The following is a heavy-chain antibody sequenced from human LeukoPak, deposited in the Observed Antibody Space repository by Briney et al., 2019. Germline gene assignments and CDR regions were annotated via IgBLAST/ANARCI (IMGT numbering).Heavy chain of an antibody. CDR2: ISYDGSNK. D-gene: IGHD6-19*01. CDR3: AKESSSGWYLYYYYYYYMDV. V-gene: IGHV3-30*18. J-gene: IGHJ6*03. CDR1: GFTFSSYG. Sequence: GGSLRLSCAASGFTFSSYGMHWVRQAPGKGLEWVAVISYDGSNKYYADSVRGRFTISRDNSKNTLYLQMNSLRAEDTAVYYCAKESSSGWYLYYYYYYYMDVWGKGTTVTVSS.